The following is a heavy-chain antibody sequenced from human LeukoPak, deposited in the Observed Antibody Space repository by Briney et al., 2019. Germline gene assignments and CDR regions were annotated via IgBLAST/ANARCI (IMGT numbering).Heavy chain of an antibody. CDR3: AKDGPYCSGGSCYSGRIDY. D-gene: IGHD2-15*01. J-gene: IGHJ4*02. V-gene: IGHV3-30*02. CDR2: IQYDGSNK. Sequence: GGSLRLSCAASGFTFSSYGMHWVRQAPGKGLEWVAFIQYDGSNKYYADSVKGRFTISRDNSKNTLYLQMNSLRAEDTAVYYCAKDGPYCSGGSCYSGRIDYWGQGTLVTVSS. CDR1: GFTFSSYG.